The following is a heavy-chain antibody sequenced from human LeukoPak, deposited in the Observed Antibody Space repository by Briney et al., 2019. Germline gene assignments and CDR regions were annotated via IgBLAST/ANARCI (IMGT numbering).Heavy chain of an antibody. D-gene: IGHD3-10*01. J-gene: IGHJ5*02. CDR1: GFTFTNYG. V-gene: IGHV3-23*01. CDR2: ISGSGGST. CDR3: AKFGVLLWFGELLGSWFDP. Sequence: GGSLRLSCAASGFTFTNYGMTWVRQAPGKGLEWVSAISGSGGSTYYADSVKGRFTISRDNSKNTLYLQMNSLRAEDTAVYYCAKFGVLLWFGELLGSWFDPWGQGTLVTVSS.